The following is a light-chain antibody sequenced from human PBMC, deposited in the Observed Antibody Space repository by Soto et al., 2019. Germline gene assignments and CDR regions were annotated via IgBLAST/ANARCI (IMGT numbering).Light chain of an antibody. CDR3: QQYGSSPWT. Sequence: EIVLTQSPGTLSLSQGERATLSCRASQSVSSSYLAWYPQKPGQAPRLLIYGASSRATGIPDRFSGTGSGTDFTLTISRLEPEDVAVYYCQQYGSSPWTFGQGTKADI. CDR2: GAS. CDR1: QSVSSSY. V-gene: IGKV3-20*01. J-gene: IGKJ1*01.